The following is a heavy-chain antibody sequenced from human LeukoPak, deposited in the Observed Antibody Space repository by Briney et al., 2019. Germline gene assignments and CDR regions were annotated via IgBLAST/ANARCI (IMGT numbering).Heavy chain of an antibody. V-gene: IGHV1-2*02. CDR3: ASPGSSSGYYYTFDY. CDR2: INPNSGGT. Sequence: ASVKVSCTASGYTFTDYYIHWVRQAPGQGLEWMGWINPNSGGTKHAQKFQGRVTMTRDTSISTAYMELSRLRSDDTAVYYCASPGSSSGYYYTFDYWGQGTLVTVSS. D-gene: IGHD3-22*01. CDR1: GYTFTDYY. J-gene: IGHJ4*02.